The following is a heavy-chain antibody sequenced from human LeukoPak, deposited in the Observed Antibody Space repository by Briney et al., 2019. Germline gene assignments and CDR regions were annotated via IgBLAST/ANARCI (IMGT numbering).Heavy chain of an antibody. CDR1: GGSFTSYY. CDR3: ARLTGGHYFEY. J-gene: IGHJ4*02. D-gene: IGHD3-9*01. CDR2: IHTSGST. Sequence: PSETLSLICTVSGGSFTSYYWSWIRQPPGKGLEWIGHIHTSGSTNYNPSLKHRVTLSVDTAKNQFSLKLSSVTAADTAIYYCARLTGGHYFEYWGQGTLVTVSS. V-gene: IGHV4-4*09.